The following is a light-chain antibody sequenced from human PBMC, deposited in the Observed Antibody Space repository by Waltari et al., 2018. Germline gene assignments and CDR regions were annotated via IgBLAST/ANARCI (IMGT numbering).Light chain of an antibody. CDR1: QGISTW. CDR2: DAS. Sequence: DIQMSQSPSSVSASVGDRVTITCRASQGISTWLAWYQKNPGKAPNLLIYDASTLQRGVPSRVSGNGSGTEFTFTISSLQPDDFATYYCQHANSFPITFGQGTRLEIK. CDR3: QHANSFPIT. J-gene: IGKJ5*01. V-gene: IGKV1-12*01.